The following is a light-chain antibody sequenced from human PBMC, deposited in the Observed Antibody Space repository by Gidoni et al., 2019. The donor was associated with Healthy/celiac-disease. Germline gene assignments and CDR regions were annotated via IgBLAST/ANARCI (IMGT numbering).Light chain of an antibody. CDR3: QQYNNWPSWT. J-gene: IGKJ1*01. Sequence: EIVMTQSPATLSVSPGERATLSCRASQSVSSNLAWYQQKPGQAPRLLIYGASTRATGIPARFSGSGSGTEFTLTISSLQSEDFAVYYCQQYNNWPSWTVXQGTKVEIK. CDR2: GAS. V-gene: IGKV3-15*01. CDR1: QSVSSN.